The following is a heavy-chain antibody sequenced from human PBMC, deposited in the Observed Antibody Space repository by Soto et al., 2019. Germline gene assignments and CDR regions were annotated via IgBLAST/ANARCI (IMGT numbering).Heavy chain of an antibody. Sequence: GGSLRLSCAASGFTFSSYAMSWVRQAPGKGLEWVSAISGSGGSTYYADSVKGRFTISRDNSKNTLYLQMNSLRAEDTAVYYCARVPLIRSGYDVEEDYWGQGTLVTVSS. CDR1: GFTFSSYA. D-gene: IGHD5-12*01. CDR3: ARVPLIRSGYDVEEDY. J-gene: IGHJ4*02. V-gene: IGHV3-23*01. CDR2: ISGSGGST.